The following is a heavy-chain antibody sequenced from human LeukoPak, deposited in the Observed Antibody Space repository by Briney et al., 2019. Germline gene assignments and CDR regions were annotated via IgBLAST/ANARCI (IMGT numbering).Heavy chain of an antibody. J-gene: IGHJ6*02. CDR2: IYYSGST. Sequence: PSETLSLTCTVSGGSISSYYWSWIRQPPGKGLEWIGYIYYSGSTNYNPSLKSRVTISVDTSKNQFSLKLSSVTAADTAVYYCARASRDGYNAYYYYGMDVWGQGTTVTVSS. CDR3: ARASRDGYNAYYYYGMDV. V-gene: IGHV4-59*01. CDR1: GGSISSYY. D-gene: IGHD5-24*01.